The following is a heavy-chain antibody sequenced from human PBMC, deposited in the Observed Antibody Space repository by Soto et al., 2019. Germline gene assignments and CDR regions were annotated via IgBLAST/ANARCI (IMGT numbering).Heavy chain of an antibody. CDR3: TSPPHPPLYYDP. J-gene: IGHJ5*02. Sequence: PGGSLRLSCAASGFTFSSYAMHWVRQAPGKGLEWVAVISYDGSNKYYADSVKGRFTISRDNSKNTLYLQMNSLRAEDTAVYYCTSPPHPPLYYDPWGQGTLVTVSS. D-gene: IGHD3-10*01. CDR2: ISYDGSNK. CDR1: GFTFSSYA. V-gene: IGHV3-30-3*01.